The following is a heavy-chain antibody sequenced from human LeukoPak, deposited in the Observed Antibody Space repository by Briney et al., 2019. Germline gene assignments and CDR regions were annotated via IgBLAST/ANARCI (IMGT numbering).Heavy chain of an antibody. CDR2: IYSSGTT. CDR3: ACGIAAAGWLYFDY. V-gene: IGHV4-4*07. J-gene: IGHJ4*02. CDR1: GGSITSYY. D-gene: IGHD6-13*01. Sequence: SETLSLTCTVSGGSITSYYWSWLRQPAGKGLEWIGRIYSSGTTNYDPSLKSRVTMSIDTSKTQFSLKLSSVTAADTAVYFCACGIAAAGWLYFDYWGQGPLVTVSS.